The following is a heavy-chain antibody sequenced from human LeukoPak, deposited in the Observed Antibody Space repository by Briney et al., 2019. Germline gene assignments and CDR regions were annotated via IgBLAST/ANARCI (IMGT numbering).Heavy chain of an antibody. Sequence: PGGSLRLSCAASGFTFGSSAMSWVRQAPGKGLEWVSSISGSGSGGSTYYADSVKGRFTISRDNSKNTLFLQMNNLRAEDTAVYFCAKDLFRWSFDHWGQGNLVTVSS. CDR3: AKDLFRWSFDH. J-gene: IGHJ4*02. CDR2: ISGSGSGGST. V-gene: IGHV3-23*01. D-gene: IGHD2-15*01. CDR1: GFTFGSSA.